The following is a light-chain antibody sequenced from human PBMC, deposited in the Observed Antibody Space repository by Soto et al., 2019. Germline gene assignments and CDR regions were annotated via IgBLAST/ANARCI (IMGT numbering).Light chain of an antibody. CDR3: CSYAGSYTLV. Sequence: QSALTQPRSVSGSPGQSVTISCTGSSSDVGNYNYVSWYQHHPGKAPKLIISDVSRWPSGVPDRFSGSKSGNTASLTISGLQAEDEADYYCCSYAGSYTLVFGGGTKVTVL. V-gene: IGLV2-11*01. J-gene: IGLJ2*01. CDR2: DVS. CDR1: SSDVGNYNY.